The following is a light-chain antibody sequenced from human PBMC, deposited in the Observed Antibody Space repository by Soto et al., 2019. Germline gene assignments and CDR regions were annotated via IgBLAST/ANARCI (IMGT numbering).Light chain of an antibody. CDR2: GAT. Sequence: EIVMTQSPATLSVSPGERATLSCRASQSVSSNLAWYQQKPGQPPRLLIYGATTRATGIPARLSGSGSATKYTLTISSLQSDEFAVYYCQQYNNWPPFNFGQGTRLEIK. J-gene: IGKJ5*01. V-gene: IGKV3-15*01. CDR3: QQYNNWPPFN. CDR1: QSVSSN.